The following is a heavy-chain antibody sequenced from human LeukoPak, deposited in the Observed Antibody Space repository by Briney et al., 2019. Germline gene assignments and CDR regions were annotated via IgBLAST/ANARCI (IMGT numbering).Heavy chain of an antibody. CDR2: IYYSGST. J-gene: IGHJ4*02. CDR1: GDSISSYY. Sequence: SETLSLTCTVSGDSISSYYWSWIRQPPGKGLEWIGYIYYSGSTNYNPSLKSRVTISVDTSKNQFSLKLNSVTAADTAVYSRARGGPYYYDSSGYFDYWGQGTLVTVSS. D-gene: IGHD3-22*01. V-gene: IGHV4-59*01. CDR3: ARGGPYYYDSSGYFDY.